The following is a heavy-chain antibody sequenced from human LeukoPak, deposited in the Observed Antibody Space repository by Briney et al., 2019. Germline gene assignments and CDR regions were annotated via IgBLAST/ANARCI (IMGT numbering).Heavy chain of an antibody. D-gene: IGHD3-10*01. CDR2: VSYSGRT. CDR3: ARHSSASYYHGSGSYYNVN. J-gene: IGHJ4*02. Sequence: SETLSLTCTVSGVSISSSNYYWRWIRQPPGKGLEWIGSVSYSGRTYYNPSLKGRVTISVDTSKHQFSLKLSSVTAADTAVYYCARHSSASYYHGSGSYYNVNWGQGTLVTVSS. V-gene: IGHV4-39*01. CDR1: GVSISSSNYY.